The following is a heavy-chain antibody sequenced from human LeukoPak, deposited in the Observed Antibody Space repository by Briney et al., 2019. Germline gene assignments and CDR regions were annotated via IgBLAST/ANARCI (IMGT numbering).Heavy chain of an antibody. CDR2: INPNSGGT. CDR1: GYTFTSYY. Sequence: ASLKLSCKASGYTFTSYYMHWVRQAPGQGLEWMGWINPNSGGTNYAQRFQGRFTMTRDTSISTAYMELSRLRSDDTAVYYCARDLSSNYFDYGGQGTLVTVSS. J-gene: IGHJ4*02. CDR3: ARDLSSNYFDY. V-gene: IGHV1-2*02.